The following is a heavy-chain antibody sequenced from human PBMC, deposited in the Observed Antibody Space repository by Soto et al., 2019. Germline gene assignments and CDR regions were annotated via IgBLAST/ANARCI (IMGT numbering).Heavy chain of an antibody. CDR3: ATDRYYYDSSGHYSGVVHTY. V-gene: IGHV1-69*13. J-gene: IGHJ4*02. CDR1: GCTFSSYA. CDR2: IIPIFGTA. Sequence: SVKVSCKASGCTFSSYAISWVRQAPGQGLEWMGGIIPIFGTANYAQKFQGRVTITADESTSTAYMELSSLRSEDTAVYYCATDRYYYDSSGHYSGVVHTYWGQGTLVTVSS. D-gene: IGHD3-22*01.